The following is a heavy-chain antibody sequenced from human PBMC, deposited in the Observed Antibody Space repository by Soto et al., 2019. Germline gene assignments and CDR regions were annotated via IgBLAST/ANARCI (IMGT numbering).Heavy chain of an antibody. CDR1: GYTFTGYY. V-gene: IGHV1-2*02. Sequence: ASVKVSCKASGYTFTGYYMHWVRQAPGQGLEWMGWINPNSGGTNYAQKFQGRVTMTRDTSISTAYMELSRLRSDDTAVYYCARVPSGYCSGGSCHSNYYYGMDVWGQGTTVTVSS. CDR2: INPNSGGT. CDR3: ARVPSGYCSGGSCHSNYYYGMDV. D-gene: IGHD2-15*01. J-gene: IGHJ6*02.